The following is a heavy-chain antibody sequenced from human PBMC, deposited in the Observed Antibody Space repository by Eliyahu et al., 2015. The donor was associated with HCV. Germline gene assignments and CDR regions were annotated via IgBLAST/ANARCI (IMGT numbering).Heavy chain of an antibody. CDR1: GGSFXGYF. J-gene: IGHJ4*02. CDR3: ARATPEKKHITMVRGKYYFDY. V-gene: IGHV4-34*02. CDR2: IKPRGRP. D-gene: IGHD3-10*01. Sequence: QVQLQQWGAGLLKPSQTLSLTCSVYGGSFXGYFWTWIRQPPGKGLEWIGEIKPRGRPHYNPSLKSRVTISVETSKNQFSLKLSSVTAADTAVYYCARATPEKKHITMVRGKYYFDYWGQGTLVTVSS.